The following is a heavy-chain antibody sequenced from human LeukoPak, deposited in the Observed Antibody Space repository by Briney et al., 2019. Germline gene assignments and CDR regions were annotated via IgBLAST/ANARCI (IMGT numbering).Heavy chain of an antibody. CDR2: IYTSGST. J-gene: IGHJ4*02. D-gene: IGHD5-18*01. V-gene: IGHV4-4*09. Sequence: PETLSLTCTVSGGSISSYYWSWIRQPPGKGLEWIGYIYTSGSTNYNPSLKSRVTISVDTSKNQFSLKLSSVTAADTAVYYCARLQLWPRSGVFYFDYWGQGTLVTVSS. CDR1: GGSISSYY. CDR3: ARLQLWPRSGVFYFDY.